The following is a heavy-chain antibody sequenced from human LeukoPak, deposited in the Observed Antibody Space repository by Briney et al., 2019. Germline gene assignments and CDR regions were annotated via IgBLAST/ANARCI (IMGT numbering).Heavy chain of an antibody. J-gene: IGHJ4*02. D-gene: IGHD3-10*01. CDR1: GFTFEDYG. Sequence: GGSLRLSCAASGFTFEDYGMHWVRQIPGKGLEWVSGISWDSSKIDYADSVKGRFTISRDNAKNSLYLQMNSLRVEDTALYYCAKDLLWADYFGSGSYLDYWGQGILVIVSS. CDR3: AKDLLWADYFGSGSYLDY. CDR2: ISWDSSKI. V-gene: IGHV3-9*01.